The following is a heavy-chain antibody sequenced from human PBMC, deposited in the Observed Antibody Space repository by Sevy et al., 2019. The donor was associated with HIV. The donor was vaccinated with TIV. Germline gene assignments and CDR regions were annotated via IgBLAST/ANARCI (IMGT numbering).Heavy chain of an antibody. Sequence: GGSLRLSCAVSGFSFSHYAFHWVRQAPGKGLEWVSLISYDGTYKYYANSVNGGFTIPRDNSKNTLYLQMNSLRGNDTAVYYCARVAVSYCTNDCYHRFDYWGPGALVTVSS. J-gene: IGHJ4*02. V-gene: IGHV3-30-3*01. CDR1: GFSFSHYA. D-gene: IGHD2-8*01. CDR2: ISYDGTYK. CDR3: ARVAVSYCTNDCYHRFDY.